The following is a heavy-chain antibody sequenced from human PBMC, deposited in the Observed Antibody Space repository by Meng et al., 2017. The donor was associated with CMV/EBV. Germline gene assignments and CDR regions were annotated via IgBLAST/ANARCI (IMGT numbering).Heavy chain of an antibody. D-gene: IGHD6-19*01. Sequence: QWQLGRRGVGMKKPWASVKVSCTTSGFTFSDYYIHWVRQAPGQGLEWMGWVNSNNDATNYARKFQGRVSMTRDTSISTAHMELSRLMSDDTAVYYCVRSSGWSLFDYWGQGTLVTVSS. V-gene: IGHV1-2*02. CDR1: GFTFSDYY. CDR3: VRSSGWSLFDY. CDR2: VNSNNDAT. J-gene: IGHJ4*02.